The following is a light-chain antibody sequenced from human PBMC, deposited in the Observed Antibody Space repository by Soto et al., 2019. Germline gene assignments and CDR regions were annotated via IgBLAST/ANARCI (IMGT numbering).Light chain of an antibody. Sequence: DIQMTQSPSSLSASVGDRVTITCRPNQGIAKDLVWYQQKPGKAPKRLIYAASSLQSGVPSRFSGIGSGSHFTLTISSLQPEDFATYYCLQHNSYPLTFGGGTKVEIK. CDR1: QGIAKD. V-gene: IGKV1-17*01. CDR2: AAS. J-gene: IGKJ4*01. CDR3: LQHNSYPLT.